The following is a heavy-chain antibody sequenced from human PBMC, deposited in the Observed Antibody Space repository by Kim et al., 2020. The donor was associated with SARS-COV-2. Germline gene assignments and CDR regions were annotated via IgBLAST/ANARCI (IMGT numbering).Heavy chain of an antibody. CDR3: ARRRPGTTNYYYYGMDV. Sequence: GGSLRLSCAASGFTFSSYGMHWVRQAPGKGLEWVAVIWYDGSNKYYADSVKGRFTISRDNSKNTLYLQMNSLRAEDTAVYYCARRRPGTTNYYYYGMDVWGQGTTVTVSS. V-gene: IGHV3-33*01. D-gene: IGHD1-7*01. J-gene: IGHJ6*02. CDR2: IWYDGSNK. CDR1: GFTFSSYG.